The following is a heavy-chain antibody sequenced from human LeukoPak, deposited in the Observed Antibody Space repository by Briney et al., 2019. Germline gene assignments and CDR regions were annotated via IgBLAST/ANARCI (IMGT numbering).Heavy chain of an antibody. Sequence: ASVKVSCKASGYTFTSYGISWVRQAPGQGLEWMGWISAYNGNTNYAQKLQGRVTMTTDTSTSTAYMELRSLRSDDTAVYYCARDFTGSTRPYAFDIWGQGTMVTVSS. CDR3: ARDFTGSTRPYAFDI. V-gene: IGHV1-18*01. CDR1: GYTFTSYG. CDR2: ISAYNGNT. J-gene: IGHJ3*02.